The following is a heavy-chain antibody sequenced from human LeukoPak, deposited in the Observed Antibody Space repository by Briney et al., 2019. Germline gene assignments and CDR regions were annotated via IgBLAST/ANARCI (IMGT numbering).Heavy chain of an antibody. Sequence: PGGSLRLSCAASGFTFSSYAMSWVRQAPGKGLEWVSAISGSGGSTYYADSVKGRFTISRDNSKNTLYLQMNSLRAEDTAVYYCAKDPEITILSLRGLMDVWGQGTTVTVSS. D-gene: IGHD3-9*01. V-gene: IGHV3-23*01. CDR2: ISGSGGST. J-gene: IGHJ6*02. CDR1: GFTFSSYA. CDR3: AKDPEITILSLRGLMDV.